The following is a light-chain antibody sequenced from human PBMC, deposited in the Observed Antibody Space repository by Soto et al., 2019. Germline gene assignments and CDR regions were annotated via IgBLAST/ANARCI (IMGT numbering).Light chain of an antibody. Sequence: DIQMTQSPSTLSASVGDRVTITCRASQSISSWLAWYQQKPGKAPKLLIYKASSLESGVPSRFSGSGSGTEFTLTISSLQPDDVATYYCQQYNSYLGTFGGGTKVEIK. V-gene: IGKV1-5*03. J-gene: IGKJ4*01. CDR2: KAS. CDR1: QSISSW. CDR3: QQYNSYLGT.